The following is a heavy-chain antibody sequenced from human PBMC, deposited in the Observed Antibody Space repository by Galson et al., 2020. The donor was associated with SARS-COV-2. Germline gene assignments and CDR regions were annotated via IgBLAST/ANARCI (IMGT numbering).Heavy chain of an antibody. V-gene: IGHV1-2*02. Sequence: ASVKVSCKASGYTFTDHYNHWVRQAPGQGLEWMGWINPKRGGTNYAQKFEGRVTMNRDTSITTAYLELSRLRADDTAVYYCARRRYYDVLTGYIVDVWGEGTMVTVSS. CDR1: GYTFTDHY. CDR3: ARRRYYDVLTGYIVDV. D-gene: IGHD3-9*01. CDR2: INPKRGGT. J-gene: IGHJ6*01.